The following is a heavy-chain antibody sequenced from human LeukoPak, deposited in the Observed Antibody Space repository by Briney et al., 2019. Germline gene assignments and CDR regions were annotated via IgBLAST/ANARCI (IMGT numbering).Heavy chain of an antibody. V-gene: IGHV3-48*03. Sequence: GGSLRLSCAASGFTFSSYEMNWVRQAPGKGRGWVSYISSSGRTKYYADSVKGRFTISRDNAKNSLYLQMNSLRAEDTAVYYCARGKWEPLDYWGQGTLVTVSS. CDR3: ARGKWEPLDY. CDR2: ISSSGRTK. D-gene: IGHD1-26*01. J-gene: IGHJ4*02. CDR1: GFTFSSYE.